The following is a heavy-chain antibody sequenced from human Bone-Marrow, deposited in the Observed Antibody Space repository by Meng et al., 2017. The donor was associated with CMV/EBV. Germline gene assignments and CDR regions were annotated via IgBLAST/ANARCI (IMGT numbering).Heavy chain of an antibody. CDR2: IYHSGST. V-gene: IGHV4-4*02. CDR1: GGSISSSNW. D-gene: IGHD3-16*01. Sequence: GSLRLSCAVSGGSISSSNWWGWVRQPPGKGLEWIGEIYHSGSTNYNPSLKSRVTISVDKSKNQFSLKLSSVTAADTAVYYCASWGPYYYGMDVWRQGTTVTVSS. CDR3: ASWGPYYYGMDV. J-gene: IGHJ6*02.